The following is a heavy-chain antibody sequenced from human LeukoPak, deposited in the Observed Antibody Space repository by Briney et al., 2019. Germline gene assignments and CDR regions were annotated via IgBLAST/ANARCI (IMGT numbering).Heavy chain of an antibody. Sequence: SETLSLTCTVSGGSISSYYWSWIRQPPGKGLEWIGYIYYSGSTNYNPSLKSRVTISVDTSKNQFSLKLSSVTAADTAVYYCARATDHYDFWSGYYYYMDVWGKGTTVTVSS. CDR1: GGSISSYY. D-gene: IGHD3-3*01. J-gene: IGHJ6*03. V-gene: IGHV4-59*01. CDR3: ARATDHYDFWSGYYYYMDV. CDR2: IYYSGST.